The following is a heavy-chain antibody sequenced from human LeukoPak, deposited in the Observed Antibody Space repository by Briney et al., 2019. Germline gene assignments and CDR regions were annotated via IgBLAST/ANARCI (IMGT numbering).Heavy chain of an antibody. V-gene: IGHV3-30*18. CDR1: GFTFSSYG. J-gene: IGHJ6*03. CDR2: ISYDGSNK. CDR3: AKRNGGLMYYYYYMDV. Sequence: GGSLRLSCAASGFTFSSYGMHWVRQAPGKGLEWVAVISYDGSNKYYADSVKGRFTISRDNSKNTLYLQMNSLRAEDTAVYYCAKRNGGLMYYYYYMDVWGKGTTVTVSS. D-gene: IGHD3-16*01.